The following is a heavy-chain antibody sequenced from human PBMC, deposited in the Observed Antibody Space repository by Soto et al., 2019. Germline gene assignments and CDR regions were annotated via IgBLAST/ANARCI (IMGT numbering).Heavy chain of an antibody. CDR1: GGSISSGDYY. CDR2: IYYSGST. D-gene: IGHD3-22*01. Sequence: PSETLSLTCTVSGGSISSGDYYWSWIRQPPGKGLEWIGYIYYSGSTYYNPSLKSRVTISVDTSKNQFSLKLSSVTAADTAVYYCARSLWGYDSSGYYFAYWGQGTLVTVSS. CDR3: ARSLWGYDSSGYYFAY. J-gene: IGHJ4*02. V-gene: IGHV4-30-4*01.